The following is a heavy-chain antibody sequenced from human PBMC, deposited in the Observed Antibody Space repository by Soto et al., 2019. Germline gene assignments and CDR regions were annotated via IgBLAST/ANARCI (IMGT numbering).Heavy chain of an antibody. CDR1: GYNFTSHY. CDR3: ARGPSRYDILTGRSNYYLYGLDV. CDR2: IYPRGGST. Sequence: GASVKVSCKTSGYNFTSHYIHWVRQAPGQRLESMGIIYPRGGSTIYAQKFQGKVTMTRDTSTHTLYMELSSLRSEDTAVYYCARGPSRYDILTGRSNYYLYGLDVWGQGTTVTVSS. D-gene: IGHD3-9*01. J-gene: IGHJ6*02. V-gene: IGHV1-46*01.